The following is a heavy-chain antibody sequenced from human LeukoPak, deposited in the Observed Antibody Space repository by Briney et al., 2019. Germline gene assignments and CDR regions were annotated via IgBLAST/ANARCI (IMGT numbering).Heavy chain of an antibody. D-gene: IGHD4-17*01. Sequence: PSETLSLTCTVSGGSISSSSYYWGWIRQPQGKGLEWIGSIYYSGSTYYNPSLKSRVTISVDTSKNQFSLKLSSVTAADTAVYYCARDPSHNGDYSDWGQGTLVTVSS. CDR3: ARDPSHNGDYSD. J-gene: IGHJ4*02. V-gene: IGHV4-39*02. CDR2: IYYSGST. CDR1: GGSISSSSYY.